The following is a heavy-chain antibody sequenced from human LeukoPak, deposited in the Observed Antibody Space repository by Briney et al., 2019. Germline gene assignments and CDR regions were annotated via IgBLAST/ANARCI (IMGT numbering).Heavy chain of an antibody. CDR2: IIPIFGTA. J-gene: IGHJ4*02. CDR3: ARELYSSSWYLGYYFDY. CDR1: GGTFSSYA. Sequence: SVKVSCKASGGTFSSYAISWVRQAPGQGLEWMGRIIPIFGTANYAQKFQGRVTITTDESTSTAYMELSSLRSEDTAVYYCARELYSSSWYLGYYFDYWGQGTLVTVSS. V-gene: IGHV1-69*05. D-gene: IGHD6-13*01.